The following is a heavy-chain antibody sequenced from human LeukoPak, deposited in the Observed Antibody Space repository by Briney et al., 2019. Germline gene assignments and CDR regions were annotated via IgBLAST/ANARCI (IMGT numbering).Heavy chain of an antibody. CDR2: IYYSGST. J-gene: IGHJ4*02. D-gene: IGHD2-15*01. CDR1: GHSISSSSYY. CDR3: ASRVVALPHDQGGLDY. V-gene: IGHV4-39*01. Sequence: SETLSLACTVSGHSISSSSYYWGWIRQPPGKGLEWIGSIYYSGSTYYNPSLKSRVTISVDTSKNQFSLKLSSVTAADTAVYYCASRVVALPHDQGGLDYWGQGTLVTVSS.